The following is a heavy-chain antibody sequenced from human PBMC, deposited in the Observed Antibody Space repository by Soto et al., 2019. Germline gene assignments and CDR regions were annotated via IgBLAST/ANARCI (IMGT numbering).Heavy chain of an antibody. CDR3: ARHGYNYGGGYFDY. CDR2: IYSGGST. D-gene: IGHD5-18*01. CDR1: GVTVSSNY. V-gene: IGHV3-66*04. Sequence: EVQLVESGGGLVQPGGSLRLSCAASGVTVSSNYMSWVRQAPGKGLEWVSVIYSGGSTCYADSVKGRFTISRDNSKNTLYLQMNSLRAEDTAVYYCARHGYNYGGGYFDYWGQGTLVTVSS. J-gene: IGHJ4*02.